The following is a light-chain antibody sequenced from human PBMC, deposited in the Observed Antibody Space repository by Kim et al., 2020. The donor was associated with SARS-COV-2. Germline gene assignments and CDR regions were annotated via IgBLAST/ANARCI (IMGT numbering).Light chain of an antibody. V-gene: IGLV1-47*01. CDR3: AAWDDSLSGYV. J-gene: IGLJ1*01. Sequence: ELTQPPSASGTPGQRVTISCSGSNSNIGINYVYWYQQLPGTAPKLLNYRSNQRPSGVPDRFSGSRSGTSASLAISGLRSEDEADYYCAAWDDSLSGYVFGTGTKVT. CDR1: NSNIGINY. CDR2: RSN.